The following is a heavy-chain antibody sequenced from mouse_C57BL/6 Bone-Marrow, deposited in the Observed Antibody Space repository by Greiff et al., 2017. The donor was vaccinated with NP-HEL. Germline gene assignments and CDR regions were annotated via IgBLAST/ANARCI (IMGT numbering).Heavy chain of an antibody. CDR2: ISSGSSTI. Sequence: EVKLVESGGGLVKPGGSLKLSCAASGFTFSDYGMHWVRQAPEKGLEWVAYISSGSSTIYSADTVKGRFTISRDNAKNTLFLQMTSQGSEDAAMYYCVSDYYGSSWFAYWGQGTLVTVSA. J-gene: IGHJ3*01. D-gene: IGHD1-1*01. CDR3: VSDYYGSSWFAY. V-gene: IGHV5-17*01. CDR1: GFTFSDYG.